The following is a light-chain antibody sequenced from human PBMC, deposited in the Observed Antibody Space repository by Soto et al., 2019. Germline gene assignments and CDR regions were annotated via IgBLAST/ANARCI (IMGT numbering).Light chain of an antibody. Sequence: DIQMTQSPSTLSASVGDRVTITCRASQSISSWLAWYQQKPGKAPKLLIYKAYSLESGVPSRFSGSGSGTEFTLTISSLQPDDFATYYCQHYICYSPRTFGHGTKVEIK. CDR1: QSISSW. CDR2: KAY. J-gene: IGKJ1*01. V-gene: IGKV1-5*03. CDR3: QHYICYSPRT.